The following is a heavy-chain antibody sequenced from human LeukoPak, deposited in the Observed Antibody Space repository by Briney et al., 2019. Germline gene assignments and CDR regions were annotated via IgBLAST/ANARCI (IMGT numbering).Heavy chain of an antibody. CDR1: GASITNFY. J-gene: IGHJ4*02. D-gene: IGHD1/OR15-1a*01. CDR2: IYYSGST. CDR3: ANRNWNNAFDY. Sequence: SETLSLTCTVSGASITNFYWSWIRQPPGKGLELIGNIYYSGSTNHNASLKSRVTMSVDTSKNQFSLNLNSVTAADTAVYYCANRNWNNAFDYWGQGTLVSVSS. V-gene: IGHV4-59*01.